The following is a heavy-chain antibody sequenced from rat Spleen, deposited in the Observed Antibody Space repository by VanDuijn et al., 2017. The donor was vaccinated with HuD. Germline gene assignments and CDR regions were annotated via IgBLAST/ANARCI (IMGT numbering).Heavy chain of an antibody. CDR1: GFTFNNYW. CDR3: TRHGRGERTYYYVMDA. D-gene: IGHD4-3*01. V-gene: IGHV5-31*01. Sequence: EVQLVESGGGLVQPGGSLKLSCVASGFTFNNYWMTWIRQAPGRGLEWVASITNASGRTYYRDSVKGRFTISRDSAKSTVYLQMDSLRSEDTATYYCTRHGRGERTYYYVMDAWGQGASVTVSS. CDR2: ITNASGRT. J-gene: IGHJ4*01.